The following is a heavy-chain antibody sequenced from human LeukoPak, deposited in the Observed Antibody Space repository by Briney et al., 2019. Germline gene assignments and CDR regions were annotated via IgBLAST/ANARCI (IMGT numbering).Heavy chain of an antibody. D-gene: IGHD3-3*01. J-gene: IGHJ3*02. V-gene: IGHV3-30*02. CDR3: AKDLHAYDFWSGYYFPGAFDI. CDR2: IWYGGSNK. CDR1: GFTFSSYG. Sequence: GSLRLSCAASGFTFSSYGMHWVRQAPGKGLEWVAVIWYGGSNKYYADSVKGRFTISRDNSKNTLYLQMNSLRAEDTAVYYCAKDLHAYDFWSGYYFPGAFDIWGQGTMVTVSS.